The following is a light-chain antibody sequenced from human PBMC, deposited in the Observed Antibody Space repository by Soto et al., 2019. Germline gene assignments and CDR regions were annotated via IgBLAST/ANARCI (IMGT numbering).Light chain of an antibody. Sequence: QSVLTQPPSASGTPGQRVTLSCSGSNFNIGRNGVTWYQQLPGTAPKLLIYDNNQWPSGVPDRFSGSKSGTSASLAISGLQSADEADYHCAVWDDNLNAWVFGGGTKLTVL. CDR1: NFNIGRNG. V-gene: IGLV1-44*01. CDR2: DNN. CDR3: AVWDDNLNAWV. J-gene: IGLJ3*02.